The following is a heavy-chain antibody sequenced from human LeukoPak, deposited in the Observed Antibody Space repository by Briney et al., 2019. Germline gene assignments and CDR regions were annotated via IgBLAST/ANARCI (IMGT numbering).Heavy chain of an antibody. CDR2: ISGSGVST. CDR3: AKIIDYGALDACDI. CDR1: GFSFHSYA. V-gene: IGHV3-23*01. J-gene: IGHJ3*02. D-gene: IGHD4-17*01. Sequence: GGSLRLSCAASGFSFHSYAMTWVRPAPGEGLEWVAGISGSGVSTHYADSVKGRFPISRDNSKNTLHVQMNSLKAEDTAVYYCAKIIDYGALDACDIWRQGTMVTVSS.